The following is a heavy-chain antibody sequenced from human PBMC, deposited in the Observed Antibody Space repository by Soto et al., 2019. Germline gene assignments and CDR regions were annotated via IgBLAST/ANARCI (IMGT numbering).Heavy chain of an antibody. Sequence: PWGSLRVSCVTFVLTISVKKYLAWFRQAPGKGLEWVSALYDVDGSFYADSVKGRFTTSSDSSKTTVYLQMNDLRPDDTAVYYCATWHEREHAYDVWGQGTTVTVSS. CDR1: VLTISVKKY. D-gene: IGHD1-1*01. V-gene: IGHV3-53*01. CDR3: ATWHEREHAYDV. CDR2: LYDVDGS. J-gene: IGHJ3*01.